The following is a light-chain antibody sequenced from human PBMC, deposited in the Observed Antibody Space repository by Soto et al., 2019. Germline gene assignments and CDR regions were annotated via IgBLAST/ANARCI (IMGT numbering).Light chain of an antibody. Sequence: IVLTQSPGTLSLSPGERATLSCRASQSVSSSYLAWYQQKPGQAPRLLIYGASSRATGIPDRFSGSGSGTDFTLTISRLEPEDFAVYYCQQYSTSPPTFGGGTKVDIK. CDR3: QQYSTSPPT. J-gene: IGKJ4*01. CDR1: QSVSSSY. V-gene: IGKV3-20*01. CDR2: GAS.